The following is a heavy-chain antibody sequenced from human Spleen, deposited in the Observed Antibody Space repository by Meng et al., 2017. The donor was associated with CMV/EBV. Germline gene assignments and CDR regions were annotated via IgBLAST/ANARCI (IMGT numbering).Heavy chain of an antibody. CDR2: INPKSGGT. J-gene: IGHJ5*02. V-gene: IGHV1-2*02. Sequence: ASVKVSCKASGYTFTDYYMHWVRQAPGQGLEWMGWINPKSGGTKYAQKFQGRVTMTRDTSISTVYMELTRLTSDDAAVYFCARVFLTISLEPWGQGTLVTVSS. CDR3: ARVFLTISLEP. CDR1: GYTFTDYY. D-gene: IGHD4/OR15-4a*01.